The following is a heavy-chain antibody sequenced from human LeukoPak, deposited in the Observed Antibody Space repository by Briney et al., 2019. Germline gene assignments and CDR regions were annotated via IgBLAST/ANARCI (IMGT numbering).Heavy chain of an antibody. V-gene: IGHV4-59*01. CDR3: ARTLVAATDYIDY. D-gene: IGHD6-19*01. Sequence: SETLSLTCTVSGGSITSYSWSWIRQPPGKGLEWIGYIYSSGTTNYNPSLKSRVTISVDTSKNHFSLKLSSVTAADTAVYYCARTLVAATDYIDYWGQGALVTVSS. J-gene: IGHJ4*02. CDR1: GGSITSYS. CDR2: IYSSGTT.